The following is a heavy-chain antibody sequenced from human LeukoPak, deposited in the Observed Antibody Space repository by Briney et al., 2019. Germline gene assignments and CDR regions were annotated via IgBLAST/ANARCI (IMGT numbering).Heavy chain of an antibody. CDR2: ISSSSSYI. CDR3: ASSVLLTAPFDY. CDR1: GFTFSSYS. J-gene: IGHJ4*01. V-gene: IGHV3-21*01. Sequence: PGGSLRPSCAASGFTFSSYSMNWVRQAPGKGLEWVSSISSSSSYIYYADSVKGRFTISRDDAKNSLYLQMNSLRAEDTAVYYCASSVLLTAPFDYWGQGALVTVSS. D-gene: IGHD2-21*02.